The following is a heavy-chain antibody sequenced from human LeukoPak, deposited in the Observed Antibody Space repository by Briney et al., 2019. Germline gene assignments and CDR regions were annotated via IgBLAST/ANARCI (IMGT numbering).Heavy chain of an antibody. D-gene: IGHD2-15*01. CDR1: GGSISSSSYY. CDR2: INHSGST. Sequence: SETLSLTCTVSGGSISSSSYYWSWIRQPPGKGLEWIGEINHSGSTNYNPSLKSRVTISVDTSKNQFSLKLSSVTAADTAVYYCARHRGVLPAIHCSGGSCYNRHLHAGATVWSRWGQGTLVTVSS. CDR3: ARHRGVLPAIHCSGGSCYNRHLHAGATVWSR. J-gene: IGHJ4*02. V-gene: IGHV4-39*01.